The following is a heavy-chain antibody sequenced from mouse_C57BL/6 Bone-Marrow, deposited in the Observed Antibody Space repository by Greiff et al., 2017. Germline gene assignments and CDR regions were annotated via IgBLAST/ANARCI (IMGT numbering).Heavy chain of an antibody. CDR3: ARIASGSSPVYFDY. V-gene: IGHV8-8*01. J-gene: IGHJ2*01. Sequence: QVTLKESGPGILQPSQTLSLPCSFSGFSLSTFGMGVGWIRQPSGKGLEWLALIWWDDDKYYNPALKSRLTISKDTSKNQVFLKIANVDTADTATYYCARIASGSSPVYFDYWGQGTTLTVSS. CDR1: GFSLSTFGMG. CDR2: IWWDDDK. D-gene: IGHD1-1*01.